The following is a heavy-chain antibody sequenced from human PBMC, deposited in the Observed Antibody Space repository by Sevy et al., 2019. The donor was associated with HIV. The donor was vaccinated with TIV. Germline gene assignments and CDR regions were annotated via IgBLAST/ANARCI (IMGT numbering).Heavy chain of an antibody. Sequence: ASVKFSCKASGYTFISYAINWVRQAPGQGLEWMGWISAYNGNTNYAQKLQGRVTMTTDTSSSTAYMELRSLRSDDTAVYYCARSYGSGNYYGYWGQGTLVTVSS. D-gene: IGHD3-10*01. V-gene: IGHV1-18*01. CDR3: ARSYGSGNYYGY. CDR1: GYTFISYA. J-gene: IGHJ4*02. CDR2: ISAYNGNT.